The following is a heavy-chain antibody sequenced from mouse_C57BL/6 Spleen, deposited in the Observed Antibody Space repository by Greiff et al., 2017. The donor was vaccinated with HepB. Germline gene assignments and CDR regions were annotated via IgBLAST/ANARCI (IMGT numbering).Heavy chain of an antibody. Sequence: EVQLQQSGPGLVKPSQSLSLTCSVTGYSITSGYYWNWIRQFPGNKLEWMGYISYDGSNNYNPSLKNRISITRDTSKNQFFLKLNSVTTEDTATYDCASSNYGYWGQGTTLTVSS. CDR1: GYSITSGYY. J-gene: IGHJ2*01. CDR2: ISYDGSN. V-gene: IGHV3-6*01. CDR3: ASSNYGY. D-gene: IGHD2-5*01.